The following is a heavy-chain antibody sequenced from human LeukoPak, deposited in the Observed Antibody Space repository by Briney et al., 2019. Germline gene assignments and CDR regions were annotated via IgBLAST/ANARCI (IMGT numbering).Heavy chain of an antibody. CDR3: ASTYYYDSSGYQGPFDY. V-gene: IGHV1-69*13. D-gene: IGHD3-22*01. CDR1: GGTFSSYA. J-gene: IGHJ4*02. Sequence: SVKVSCKAFGGTFSSYAISWVRQAPGQGLEWMGGIIPIFGTANYAQKFQGRVTITADESTSTAYMELSSLRSEDTAVYYCASTYYYDSSGYQGPFDYWGQGTLVTVSS. CDR2: IIPIFGTA.